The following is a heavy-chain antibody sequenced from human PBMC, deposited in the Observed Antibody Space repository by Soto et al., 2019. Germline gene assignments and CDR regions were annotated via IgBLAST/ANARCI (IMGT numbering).Heavy chain of an antibody. CDR2: ISGSGGST. CDR1: GFTCSSYA. J-gene: IGHJ6*03. CDR3: AKSSFHPYYYYYYMDV. V-gene: IGHV3-23*01. Sequence: GGSLRLSCAASGFTCSSYAMSWVRQAPGKGLEWVSAISGSGGSTYYADSVKGRFTISRDNSKNTLYLQMNSLRAEDTAVYYCAKSSFHPYYYYYYMDVWGKGTTVTVSS.